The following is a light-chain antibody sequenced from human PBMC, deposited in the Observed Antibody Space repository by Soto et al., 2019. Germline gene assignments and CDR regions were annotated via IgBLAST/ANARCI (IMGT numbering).Light chain of an antibody. CDR3: TSSTSDSLYV. J-gene: IGLJ1*01. Sequence: QSALTQPASVSGYRGQSITISCTGTSSDVGGSNYVSWYQQYPGKVPKLLINKVSNRPSGVSNRFSGSKSAYTASLTISGLQAEDEADYFCTSSTSDSLYVFGTGTKLTVL. CDR1: SSDVGGSNY. V-gene: IGLV2-14*01. CDR2: KVS.